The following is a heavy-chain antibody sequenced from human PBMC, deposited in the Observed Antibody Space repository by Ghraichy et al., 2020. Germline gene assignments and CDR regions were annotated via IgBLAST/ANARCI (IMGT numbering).Heavy chain of an antibody. CDR3: AREAAAGEGYYYGMDV. D-gene: IGHD6-13*01. Sequence: SETLSPTCTVSGGSISSYYWSWIRQPPGKGLEWIGYIYYSGSTNYNPSLKSRVTISVDTSKNQFSLKLSSVTAADTAVYYCAREAAAGEGYYYGMDVWGQGTTVTVSS. J-gene: IGHJ6*02. V-gene: IGHV4-59*01. CDR1: GGSISSYY. CDR2: IYYSGST.